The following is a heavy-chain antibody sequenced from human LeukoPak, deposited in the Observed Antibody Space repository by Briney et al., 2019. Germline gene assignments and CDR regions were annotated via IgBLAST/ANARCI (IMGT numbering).Heavy chain of an antibody. Sequence: SVKVSCKASGGTFSSYAISWARQAPGQGLEWMGGIIPIFGTANYAQKFQGRVTITADESTSTAYMELSSLRSEDTAVYYCARDTPHYYGSGSPVWGQGTTVTVSS. CDR2: IIPIFGTA. CDR3: ARDTPHYYGSGSPV. J-gene: IGHJ6*02. D-gene: IGHD3-10*01. V-gene: IGHV1-69*13. CDR1: GGTFSSYA.